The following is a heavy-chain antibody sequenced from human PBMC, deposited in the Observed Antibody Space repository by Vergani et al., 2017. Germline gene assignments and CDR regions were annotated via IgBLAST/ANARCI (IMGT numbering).Heavy chain of an antibody. CDR1: GYSISSGYY. J-gene: IGHJ4*02. V-gene: IGHV4-38-2*01. Sequence: QVQLQESGPGLVKPSETLSLTCAVSGYSISSGYYWGWIRQPPGKGLEWIGSIYHSGSTYYNPSLKSRVTISVDTSKNQFSLKLSSVTAADPAVYYCARGGGDWGQGTLVTVSS. CDR3: ARGGGD. CDR2: IYHSGST. D-gene: IGHD3-10*01.